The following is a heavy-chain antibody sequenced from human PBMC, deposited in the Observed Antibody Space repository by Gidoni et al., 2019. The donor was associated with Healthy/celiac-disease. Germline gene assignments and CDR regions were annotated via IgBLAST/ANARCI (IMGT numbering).Heavy chain of an antibody. CDR3: ARQHSQITGTTYYYYGMDV. V-gene: IGHV5-51*01. J-gene: IGHJ6*02. D-gene: IGHD1-7*01. CDR2: IYPGDSDT. Sequence: EVQLVQSGAAVKKPGESLQISCKGSGYSFTSYWLGWVRQMPGKGLEWMGIIYPGDSDTRYSPSVQGQVTISADKSISTAYLQWSSLKASDTAMYYGARQHSQITGTTYYYYGMDVWGQGTTVTVSS. CDR1: GYSFTSYW.